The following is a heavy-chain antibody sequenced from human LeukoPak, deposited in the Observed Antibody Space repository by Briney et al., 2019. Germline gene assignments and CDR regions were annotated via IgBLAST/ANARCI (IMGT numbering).Heavy chain of an antibody. CDR2: ISGSGGST. CDR1: GFTFSSYA. J-gene: IGHJ6*03. V-gene: IGHV3-23*01. Sequence: GGSLRLSCAASGFTFSSYAMSWVRQAPGKGLEWVSAISGSGGSTYYADSVKGRFTIPRDNSKNTLYLQMNSLRAEDTAVYYCARVVRGDFWSGVWEGYYMDVWGKGTTVTVFS. D-gene: IGHD3-3*01. CDR3: ARVVRGDFWSGVWEGYYMDV.